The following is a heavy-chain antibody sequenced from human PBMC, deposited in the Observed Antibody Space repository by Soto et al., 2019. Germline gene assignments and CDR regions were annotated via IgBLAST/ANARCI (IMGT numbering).Heavy chain of an antibody. Sequence: GESLRLSCAASGYSFSSHSMKWVRQAPGKGLEWVSYISSSGSTIYYADSVKGRFTISRDNAKNPLYLQMNSQRDDDTAVYYCARGRGYCGGTNCYLDYWGQGALVTVSS. CDR2: ISSSGSTI. J-gene: IGHJ4*02. CDR3: ARGRGYCGGTNCYLDY. V-gene: IGHV3-48*02. CDR1: GYSFSSHS. D-gene: IGHD2-21*01.